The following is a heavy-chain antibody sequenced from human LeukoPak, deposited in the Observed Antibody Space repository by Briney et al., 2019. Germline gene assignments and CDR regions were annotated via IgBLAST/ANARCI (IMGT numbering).Heavy chain of an antibody. Sequence: PGGSLRLSCAASGFTFKSSEMNWVRQAPGKGLEWVSHISSGGGSIHYADSVKGRFTISRDDAKNSLYLQMSSLRAEDTAVYYCAGAGFDHWGQGTLVTVSS. CDR1: GFTFKSSE. J-gene: IGHJ4*02. V-gene: IGHV3-48*03. D-gene: IGHD3-10*01. CDR2: ISSGGGSI. CDR3: AGAGFDH.